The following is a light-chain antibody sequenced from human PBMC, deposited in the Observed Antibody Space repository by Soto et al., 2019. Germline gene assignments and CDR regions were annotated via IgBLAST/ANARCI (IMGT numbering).Light chain of an antibody. V-gene: IGLV2-11*01. CDR2: DVS. CDR3: CSYAGSYPLV. CDR1: SSDVGAYNY. J-gene: IGLJ3*02. Sequence: QSALTQPRSVSGSPGQSVTISCTGTSSDVGAYNYVSWYQHHPGKAPKVMIYDVSERPSGVPDRFSGSKSDNKASLTISGLQAEDEADYYCCSYAGSYPLVFGGGTKLTVL.